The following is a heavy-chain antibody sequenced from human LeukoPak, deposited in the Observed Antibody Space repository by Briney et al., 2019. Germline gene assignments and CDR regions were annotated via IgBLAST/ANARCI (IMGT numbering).Heavy chain of an antibody. CDR3: ARARGYSYASDY. V-gene: IGHV4-38-2*01. CDR2: VFYSGTT. D-gene: IGHD5-18*01. J-gene: IGHJ4*02. CDR1: GFTFSDYY. Sequence: GSLRLSCAASGFTFSDYYMSWIRQAPGKGLEWIGSVFYSGTTYYNPSLKSRVTISLEMSKNQFSLKLSSVTAADTAVYYCARARGYSYASDYWGQGTLVTVSS.